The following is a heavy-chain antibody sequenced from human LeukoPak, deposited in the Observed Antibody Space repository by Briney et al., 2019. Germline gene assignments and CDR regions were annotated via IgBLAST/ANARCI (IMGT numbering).Heavy chain of an antibody. CDR2: IIPILGIA. D-gene: IGHD3-10*01. J-gene: IGHJ4*02. CDR1: GGTFSSYA. CDR3: ARVPYGSGSYRPFDY. Sequence: SAKVSCKASGGTFSSYAISWVRQAPGQGLEWMGRIIPILGIANYAQKFQGRVTITADKSTSTAYMELSSLRSEDTAVYYCARVPYGSGSYRPFDYWGQGTLVTVSS. V-gene: IGHV1-69*04.